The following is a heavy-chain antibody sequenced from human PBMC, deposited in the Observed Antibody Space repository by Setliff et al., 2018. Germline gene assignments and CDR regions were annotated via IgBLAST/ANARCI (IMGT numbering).Heavy chain of an antibody. CDR1: GYTFTSYY. J-gene: IGHJ6*02. CDR3: ARRLPYFGMDV. Sequence: GASVKVSCKASGYTFTSYYMHWVRQAPGQGLEWMGMVNPGGGSSTSTQRFQGRVTMTRDTSTNTAYMELNSLTSNDTAVYYCARRLPYFGMDVWGQGTTVTVSS. CDR2: VNPGGGSS. V-gene: IGHV1-46*01. D-gene: IGHD2-15*01.